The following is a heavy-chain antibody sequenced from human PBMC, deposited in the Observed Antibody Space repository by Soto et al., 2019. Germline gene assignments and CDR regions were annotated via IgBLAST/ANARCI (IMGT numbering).Heavy chain of an antibody. CDR2: INNDGSDV. CDR3: ARNVPHKGFDA. J-gene: IGHJ5*02. V-gene: IGHV3-74*01. Sequence: EVQLVESGGGLVQPGGSLRLSCEASGATFANYWMHWVRQAPGKGLVWVSRINNDGSDVTYADSVKGRFTASRDNAKNKVFLQMNSLRVEDTAVYYCARNVPHKGFDAWGQGTLVTVSS. CDR1: GATFANYW. D-gene: IGHD3-10*02.